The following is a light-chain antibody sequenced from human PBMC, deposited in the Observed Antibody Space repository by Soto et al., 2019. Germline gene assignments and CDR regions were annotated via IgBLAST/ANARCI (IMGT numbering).Light chain of an antibody. J-gene: IGKJ1*01. CDR3: QQYGSSPVT. CDR1: QSINNY. Sequence: MTQSPANLSLSPGETATLSCRAGQSINNYLAWYQQKLGQAPRLLIYGASTRATGIPARFSGSGSGTDFTLTISRLEPEDFAVYYCQQYGSSPVTFGQGTKVDIK. CDR2: GAS. V-gene: IGKV3-20*01.